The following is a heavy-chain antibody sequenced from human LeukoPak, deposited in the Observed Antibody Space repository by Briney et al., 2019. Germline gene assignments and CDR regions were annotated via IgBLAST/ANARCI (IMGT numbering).Heavy chain of an antibody. CDR2: INHSGST. J-gene: IGHJ3*02. Sequence: SETLSLTCAVYGGSFSGYYWSWIRQPPGKGLEWIGEINHSGSTNYNPSLRSRVTISVDTSKNQFSLKLGSVTAADTAVYYCASQADYYDSSGYYLDAFDIWGQGTMVTVSS. D-gene: IGHD3-22*01. CDR3: ASQADYYDSSGYYLDAFDI. V-gene: IGHV4-34*01. CDR1: GGSFSGYY.